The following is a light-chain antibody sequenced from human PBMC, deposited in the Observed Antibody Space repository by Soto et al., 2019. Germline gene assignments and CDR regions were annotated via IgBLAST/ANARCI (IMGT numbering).Light chain of an antibody. CDR2: GNI. CDR3: QSYHSTLSARYV. Sequence: QPVLTQPPSVSGAPGQRVTISCTGSSSNIGAGYDVHWYQQRPGTAPKLLIFGNINRPSGVPDRFSGSKSGTSASLAITGLQAEDEGDYYCQSYHSTLSARYVFGTGTKVTVL. V-gene: IGLV1-40*01. J-gene: IGLJ1*01. CDR1: SSNIGAGYD.